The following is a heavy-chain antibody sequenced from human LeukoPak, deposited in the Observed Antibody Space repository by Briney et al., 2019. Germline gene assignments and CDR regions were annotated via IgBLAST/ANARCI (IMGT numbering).Heavy chain of an antibody. J-gene: IGHJ4*02. V-gene: IGHV3-23*01. CDR2: IGGPTKT. CDR3: AKDATPGNSIWDYFAY. CDR1: GFAFGICA. Sequence: GGSLRLSCAASGFAFGICAMTWVRQAPGKGLEWVASIGGPTKTYYADSERGRLAVSRDNSQNTLFLKLNSLTAEDTAIYYCAKDATPGNSIWDYFAYWGQGALVTVSS. D-gene: IGHD2-15*01.